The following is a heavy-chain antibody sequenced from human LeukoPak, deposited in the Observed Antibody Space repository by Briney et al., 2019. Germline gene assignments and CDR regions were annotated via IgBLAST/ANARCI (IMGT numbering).Heavy chain of an antibody. CDR3: AQQGYYDSSGYYYDWFDP. V-gene: IGHV1-24*01. J-gene: IGHJ5*02. CDR2: FDPEDGET. Sequence: ASVKVSCKVSGYTLTELSMHWVRQAPGKGLEWMGGFDPEDGETIYAQKFQGRVTMTEDTSTDTAYMELSSLRSEDTAVYYCAQQGYYDSSGYYYDWFDPWGQGTLVTVSS. CDR1: GYTLTELS. D-gene: IGHD3-22*01.